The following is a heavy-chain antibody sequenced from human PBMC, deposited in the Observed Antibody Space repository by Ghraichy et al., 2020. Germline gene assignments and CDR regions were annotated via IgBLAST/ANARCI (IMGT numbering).Heavy chain of an antibody. CDR2: IYYSGST. V-gene: IGHV4-39*01. CDR3: ARLEYQQLGKYFQH. Sequence: SQTLSLTCTVSGGSISSSSYYWGWIRQPPGKGLEWIGSIYYSGSTYYNPSLKSRVTISVDTSKNQFSLKLSSVTAADTAVYYCARLEYQQLGKYFQHWGQGTLVTVSS. J-gene: IGHJ1*01. CDR1: GGSISSSSYY. D-gene: IGHD6-13*01.